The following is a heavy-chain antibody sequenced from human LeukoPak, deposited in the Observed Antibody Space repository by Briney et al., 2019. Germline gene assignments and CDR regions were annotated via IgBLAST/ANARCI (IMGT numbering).Heavy chain of an antibody. CDR3: ARDSINSGSYRGFPFDY. V-gene: IGHV3-48*04. J-gene: IGHJ4*02. CDR1: GFTFSSYA. CDR2: ISSSSSTI. D-gene: IGHD1-26*01. Sequence: GGSLRLSCAASGFTFSSYAMNWVRQAPGKGLEWVSYISSSSSTIYYADSVKGRFTISRDNAGNSLFLQMNSLRAEDTAVYYCARDSINSGSYRGFPFDYWGQGTLVTVSS.